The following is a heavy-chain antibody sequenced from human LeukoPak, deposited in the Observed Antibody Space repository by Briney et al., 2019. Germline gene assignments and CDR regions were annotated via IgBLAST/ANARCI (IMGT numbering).Heavy chain of an antibody. D-gene: IGHD3-22*01. V-gene: IGHV4-38-2*01. Sequence: SETLSLTCAVSGYSISSGYYWGWIRQPPGKGLEWIGSIYHSGSTYYNPSLKSRVTISVDTSRNQFSLKLSSVTAADTAVYYCATGYYYDSLPYFDYWGQGTLVTVSS. J-gene: IGHJ4*02. CDR3: ATGYYYDSLPYFDY. CDR2: IYHSGST. CDR1: GYSISSGYY.